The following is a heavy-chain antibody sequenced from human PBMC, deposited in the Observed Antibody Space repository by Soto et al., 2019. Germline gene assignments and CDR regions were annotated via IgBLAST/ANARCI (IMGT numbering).Heavy chain of an antibody. CDR2: ISGSGITT. CDR1: GFTFSSYG. Sequence: VGSLRLSCAASGFTFSSYGMNWVRQAPGKGLEWVSAISGSGITTYYADSVKGRFTISRDNSKNTLYLQMNSLRAEDTAVYYCAKGIGTSNYYFDYWGQGTLVPVSS. V-gene: IGHV3-23*01. CDR3: AKGIGTSNYYFDY. J-gene: IGHJ4*02.